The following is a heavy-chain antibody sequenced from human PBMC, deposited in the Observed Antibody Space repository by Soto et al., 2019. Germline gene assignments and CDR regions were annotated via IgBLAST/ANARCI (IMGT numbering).Heavy chain of an antibody. D-gene: IGHD2-21*02. V-gene: IGHV1-69*13. CDR1: GYTFTSYG. CDR2: IIPIFGTA. J-gene: IGHJ4*02. CDR3: ARFRCGGDCYYDY. Sequence: SVKVSCKASGYTFTSYGISWVRQAPGQGLEWMGGIIPIFGTANYAQKFQGRVTITADESTSTAYMELSSLRSEDTAVYYCARFRCGGDCYYDYWGQGTLVTVS.